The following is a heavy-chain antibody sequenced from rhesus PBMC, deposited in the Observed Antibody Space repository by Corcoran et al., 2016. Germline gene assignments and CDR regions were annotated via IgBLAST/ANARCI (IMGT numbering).Heavy chain of an antibody. CDR1: CYSTSSAYY. D-gene: IGHD6-43*01. J-gene: IGHJ4*01. V-gene: IGHV4S14*01. CDR2: FYGSGGSN. Sequence: QVQLQESGPGLGKPSETLALTCAVSCYSTSSAYYGNWIRQQPGKGLEWIGGFYGSGGSNYLTPSLKSRVTLSVATSKNQFSLKLSSVTAADTAVYYCARGPSSYGLDYWGQGVLVTVTS. CDR3: ARGPSSYGLDY.